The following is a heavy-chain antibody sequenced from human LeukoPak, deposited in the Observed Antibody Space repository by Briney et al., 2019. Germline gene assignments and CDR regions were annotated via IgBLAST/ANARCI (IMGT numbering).Heavy chain of an antibody. CDR3: ARDPPYYDILTGYWDSYYYYYGMDV. V-gene: IGHV1-18*01. Sequence: ASVKVPCKASGYTFTSYGISWVRQAPGQGLEWMGWISAYNGNTNYAQKLQGRVTMTTDTSTSTAYMELRSLRSDDTAVYYCARDPPYYDILTGYWDSYYYYYGMDVWGQGTTVTVSS. CDR2: ISAYNGNT. CDR1: GYTFTSYG. J-gene: IGHJ6*02. D-gene: IGHD3-9*01.